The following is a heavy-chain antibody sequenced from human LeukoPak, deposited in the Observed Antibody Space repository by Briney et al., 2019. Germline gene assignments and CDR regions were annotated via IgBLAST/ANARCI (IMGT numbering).Heavy chain of an antibody. Sequence: GGSLRLSCAASGSTVSSNYMSWVRQTPGQGLEWVSGIYSGGSTYYAHSVKGRFAISRDNSKNTLYLQMNSLRAEDTAVYYCASPNYCSSTSCYTRGDAFDIWGQGTMVTVSS. CDR2: IYSGGST. J-gene: IGHJ3*02. CDR1: GSTVSSNY. CDR3: ASPNYCSSTSCYTRGDAFDI. V-gene: IGHV3-53*01. D-gene: IGHD2-2*02.